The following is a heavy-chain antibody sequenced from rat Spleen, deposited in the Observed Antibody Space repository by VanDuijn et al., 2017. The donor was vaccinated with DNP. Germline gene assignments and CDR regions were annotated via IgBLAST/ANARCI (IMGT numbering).Heavy chain of an antibody. CDR2: ISYDGGYT. D-gene: IGHD1-7*01. CDR1: GFTFNDYG. V-gene: IGHV5-17*01. J-gene: IGHJ3*01. Sequence: EVQLVESGGGLVQPGRSLKLSCAASGFTFNDYGMAWVRQAPKKGLEWVATISYDGGYTYFGDSVKGRFTISRDNAESTLYLQMNSLQTVDTAIYFCTRGRGYDYDWFPYWGQGTLVTVSS. CDR3: TRGRGYDYDWFPY.